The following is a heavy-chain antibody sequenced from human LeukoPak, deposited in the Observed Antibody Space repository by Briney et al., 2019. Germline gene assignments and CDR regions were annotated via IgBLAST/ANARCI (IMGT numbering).Heavy chain of an antibody. Sequence: GGSLRLSCAASGFTFSSYWMSWVRQAPGKGLEWVANIKQDGSEKYYVDSVKGRFTISRDNAKNSLYLQMNSLRAEDTAVYYCARLRPVDFWSGYYPHYYYMDVWGKGTTVTVSS. CDR1: GFTFSSYW. J-gene: IGHJ6*03. CDR3: ARLRPVDFWSGYYPHYYYMDV. D-gene: IGHD3-3*01. CDR2: IKQDGSEK. V-gene: IGHV3-7*01.